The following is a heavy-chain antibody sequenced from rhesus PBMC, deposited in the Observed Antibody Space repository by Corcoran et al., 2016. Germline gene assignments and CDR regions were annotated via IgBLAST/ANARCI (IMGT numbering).Heavy chain of an antibody. CDR2: IRGSSGST. V-gene: IGHV4-65*01. Sequence: QVQLQESGPGLVKPSETLSLTCAVSGGSVSSSNWWSWIRQPPGKGLEWIGYIRGSSGSTYYNPALKSRVTISTDTAKNQFSLKLSSGTAADTAVYYCARAAAGNWYFDLWGPGTPITISS. CDR3: ARAAAGNWYFDL. D-gene: IGHD6-31*01. CDR1: GGSVSSSNW. J-gene: IGHJ2*01.